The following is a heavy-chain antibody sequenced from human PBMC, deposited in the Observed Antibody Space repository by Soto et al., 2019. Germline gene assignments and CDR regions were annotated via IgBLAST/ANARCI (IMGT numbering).Heavy chain of an antibody. D-gene: IGHD3-9*01. CDR3: AKGYLRYFDWLLDY. CDR2: ISGSGGST. J-gene: IGHJ4*02. Sequence: EVQLLESGGGLVQPGGSLRLSCAASGFTFSSYAMSWVRQAPGKGLEWVSAISGSGGSTYYADSVKGRFTISRDNSKNTLYLQVNSLRAEDTAVYYCAKGYLRYFDWLLDYWGQGTLVTVSS. V-gene: IGHV3-23*01. CDR1: GFTFSSYA.